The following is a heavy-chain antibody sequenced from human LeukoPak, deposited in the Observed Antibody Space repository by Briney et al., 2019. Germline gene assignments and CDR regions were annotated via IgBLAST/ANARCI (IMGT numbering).Heavy chain of an antibody. V-gene: IGHV3-23*01. CDR1: GFTFSSYA. J-gene: IGHJ4*02. CDR3: ARPKWLSVNYFDY. Sequence: PGGSLRLSCAASGFTFSSYAMSWVRQAPGKGLEWVSAISGSGGSTYYADSVKGRFTISRDNSKNTLYLQMNSLRAEDTAVYYCARPKWLSVNYFDYWGQGTLVTVSS. CDR2: ISGSGGST. D-gene: IGHD3-22*01.